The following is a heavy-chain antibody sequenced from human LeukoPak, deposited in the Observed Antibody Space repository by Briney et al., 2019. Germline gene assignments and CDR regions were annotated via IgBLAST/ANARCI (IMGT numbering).Heavy chain of an antibody. CDR3: ARRYCSGGSCYLDY. D-gene: IGHD2-15*01. V-gene: IGHV3-53*01. Sequence: GGSLRLSCAASGFTVSSNYMSWVRQAPGKGLEGISVIDSGGSTYYADSVKGRFTISRHNSKNTLYLQMNSLRAEDTAVYYCARRYCSGGSCYLDYWGQGTLVTVSP. CDR1: GFTVSSNY. J-gene: IGHJ4*02. CDR2: IDSGGST.